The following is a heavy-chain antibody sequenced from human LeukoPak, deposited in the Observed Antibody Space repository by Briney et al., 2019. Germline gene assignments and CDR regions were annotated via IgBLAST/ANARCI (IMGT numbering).Heavy chain of an antibody. CDR2: ITTSGATT. D-gene: IGHD3-22*01. V-gene: IGHV3-23*01. CDR1: GFTFSSYG. J-gene: IGHJ4*02. Sequence: PGGSLRLSCAASGFTFSSYGMSWVRQAPGKGLEWVSFITTSGATTSYADSVKGRFTISGDNPRNTLYMQMSSLRDEDTALYYCAIMHGYYDGSGYWVQWGQGTLVTVSS. CDR3: AIMHGYYDGSGYWVQ.